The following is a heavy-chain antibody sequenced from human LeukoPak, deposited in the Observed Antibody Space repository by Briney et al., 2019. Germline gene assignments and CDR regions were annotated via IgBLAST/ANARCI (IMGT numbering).Heavy chain of an antibody. CDR1: GGSISSGGYY. CDR2: IYYSGST. D-gene: IGHD3-10*01. CDR3: ARDRAPGDYYGSGSLGYYYGMDV. J-gene: IGHJ6*02. V-gene: IGHV4-31*03. Sequence: PSETLSLTCTVSGGSISSGGYYWSWIRQHPGKGLEWIGYIYYSGSTYYNPSLKSRVTIPVDTSKNQFSLKLSSVTAADTAVYYSARDRAPGDYYGSGSLGYYYGMDVWGQGTTVTVSS.